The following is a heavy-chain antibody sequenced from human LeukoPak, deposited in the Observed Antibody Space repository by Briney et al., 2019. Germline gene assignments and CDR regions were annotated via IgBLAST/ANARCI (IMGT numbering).Heavy chain of an antibody. V-gene: IGHV3-23*01. CDR3: AKGSGVLMVYASLDY. J-gene: IGHJ4*02. Sequence: GGSLRLSCAASGFTFSSYAMSWVRQAPGKGLEWVSAISGSGGSTYYADSVKGRFTISRDNSKNTLYLQMNSLRAEDTAVYYCAKGSGVLMVYASLDYWGQGTLVTVSS. CDR1: GFTFSSYA. D-gene: IGHD2-8*01. CDR2: ISGSGGST.